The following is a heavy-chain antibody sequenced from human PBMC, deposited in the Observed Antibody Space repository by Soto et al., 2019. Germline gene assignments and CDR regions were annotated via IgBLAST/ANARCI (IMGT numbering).Heavy chain of an antibody. D-gene: IGHD2-15*01. J-gene: IGHJ4*02. CDR3: ARVSLGYCSGGSCYHFDY. CDR1: GFTFSSYA. CDR2: ISYDGSNK. Sequence: GGSLRLSCAASGFTFSSYAMHWVRQAPGKGLEWVAVISYDGSNKYYADSVKGRFTISRDNSKNTLYLQMNSLRAEDTAVYYCARVSLGYCSGGSCYHFDYWGQGTLVTVSS. V-gene: IGHV3-30-3*01.